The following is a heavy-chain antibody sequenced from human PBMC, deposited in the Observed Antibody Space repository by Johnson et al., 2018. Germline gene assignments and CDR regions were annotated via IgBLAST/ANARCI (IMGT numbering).Heavy chain of an antibody. CDR2: IIPLFGTT. J-gene: IGHJ3*02. V-gene: IGHV1-69*01. Sequence: QVQLVQSGAEERKPGSSVKVSCKASGGNFHNYVISWVRQAPGQGLEWMGGIIPLFGTTPYAQKFQGRITISADESSRTAYMEVSSLRSGDTAMYFCATGSDDGSGTDAFDIWVQGTMVTVSS. D-gene: IGHD3-22*01. CDR1: GGNFHNYV. CDR3: ATGSDDGSGTDAFDI.